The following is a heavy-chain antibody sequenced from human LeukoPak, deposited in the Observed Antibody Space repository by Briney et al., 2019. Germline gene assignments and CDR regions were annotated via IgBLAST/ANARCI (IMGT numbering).Heavy chain of an antibody. CDR2: ISGSGGST. Sequence: TGGSLRLSCAASGFTFSTYTMNWVRQAPGKGLEWVSAISGSGGSTYYADSVKGRFTISRDNSKNTLYLQMNSLRAEDTAVYYCAKDSYGSGNYWGQGTLVTVSS. D-gene: IGHD3-10*01. CDR3: AKDSYGSGNY. CDR1: GFTFSTYT. J-gene: IGHJ4*02. V-gene: IGHV3-23*01.